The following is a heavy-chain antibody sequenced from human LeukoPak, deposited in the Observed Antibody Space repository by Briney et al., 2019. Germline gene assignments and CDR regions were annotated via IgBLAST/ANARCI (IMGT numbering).Heavy chain of an antibody. CDR3: TTSDY. J-gene: IGHJ4*02. V-gene: IGHV3-15*01. CDR2: IKSKTDGGTT. Sequence: TGGSLRLSCAASGFTFSNAWMSWVRQAPGKGLEWAGRIKSKTDGGTTDYAAPVKGRFTISRDDSKNTLYLQMNSLKTEDTAVYYCTTSDYWGQGTLVTVSS. CDR1: GFTFSNAW.